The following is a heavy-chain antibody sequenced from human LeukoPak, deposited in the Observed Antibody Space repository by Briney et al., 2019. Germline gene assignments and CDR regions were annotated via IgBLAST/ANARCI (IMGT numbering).Heavy chain of an antibody. CDR1: GFTFSDYY. J-gene: IGHJ4*02. CDR3: AREAGYYYGSGSYLGYFDY. Sequence: GGSLRLSCAASGFTFSDYYMSWIRQAPGQGLEWVSYISSSGSTIYYADSVKGRFTISRDNAKNSLYLQMNSLRAEDTAVYYCAREAGYYYGSGSYLGYFDYWGQGTLVTVSS. V-gene: IGHV3-11*01. CDR2: ISSSGSTI. D-gene: IGHD3-10*01.